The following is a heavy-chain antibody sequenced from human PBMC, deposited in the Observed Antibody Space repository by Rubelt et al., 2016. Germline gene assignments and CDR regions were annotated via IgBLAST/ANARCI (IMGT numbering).Heavy chain of an antibody. D-gene: IGHD4-23*01. J-gene: IGHJ4*02. V-gene: IGHV4-34*10. CDR2: IYHSGST. CDR1: GVSFSGYY. Sequence: QVQLQESGPGLVKPSETLSLTCTVYGVSFSGYYWTWIRQPPGKGLEWIGYIYHSGSTYYNPSLKSRVTISVDRSKNQFSLKLSSVTAADTAVYYCARGGTTVVTLFDYWGQGTLVTVSS. CDR3: ARGGTTVVTLFDY.